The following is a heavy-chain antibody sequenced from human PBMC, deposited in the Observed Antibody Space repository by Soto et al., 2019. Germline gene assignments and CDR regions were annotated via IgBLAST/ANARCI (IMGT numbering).Heavy chain of an antibody. CDR2: IYWDDDK. Sequence: QITLTESGPTLVKPTQTLTLTCTFSGFSFSTSAVGVGWIRQPPGKALEWLALIYWDDDKRYSPFLKSRLTITKDTSTNQVVLTMTNMDPVDTGTYYCALLSWAASGTRYYFDYWGQGTLVTVSS. D-gene: IGHD6-13*01. J-gene: IGHJ4*02. CDR1: GFSFSTSAVG. V-gene: IGHV2-5*02. CDR3: ALLSWAASGTRYYFDY.